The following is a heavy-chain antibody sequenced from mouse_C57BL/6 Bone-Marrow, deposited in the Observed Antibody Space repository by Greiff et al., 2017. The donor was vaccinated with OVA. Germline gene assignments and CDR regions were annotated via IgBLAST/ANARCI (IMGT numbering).Heavy chain of an antibody. CDR3: ARGWGSSYDY. CDR2: ISHGGSYT. D-gene: IGHD1-1*01. V-gene: IGHV5-4*03. CDR1: GFTFSSYA. Sequence: EVKLEESGGGLVKPGGSLKLSCAASGFTFSSYAMSWVRQTPEKRLEWVATISHGGSYTSYPDNVKGRFTISRDNAKNNQYLQMSHLKSEDTAMYYCARGWGSSYDYWGQGTTLTVSS. J-gene: IGHJ2*01.